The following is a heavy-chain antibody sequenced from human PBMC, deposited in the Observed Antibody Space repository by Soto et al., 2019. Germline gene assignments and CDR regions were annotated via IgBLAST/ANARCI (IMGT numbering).Heavy chain of an antibody. CDR1: GGSFSAYY. J-gene: IGHJ5*02. Sequence: QVQLQQWGAGLLKPSETLSLTCAVYGGSFSAYYWSWIRQPPGEGLEWIGEINHSGSTNYNSSLKSRVTISVDTSKNQFSLKLNSVXAADTAXYYXXXXXXXXXXXVXVSPRNWFDPWGQGTLVTVSS. D-gene: IGHD6-6*01. CDR3: XXXXXXXXXXVXVSPRNWFDP. CDR2: INHSGST. V-gene: IGHV4-34*01.